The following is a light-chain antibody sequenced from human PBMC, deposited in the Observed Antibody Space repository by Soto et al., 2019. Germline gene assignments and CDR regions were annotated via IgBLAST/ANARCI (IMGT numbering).Light chain of an antibody. Sequence: QSVLTQPPSVSAAPGQKGTISCSGSSSNIGNNYVSWYQHLPGTAPKLLIYDNNERPSGIPDRFSGSKSGTSATLGITGLQTGDEADYYCGTWDTSLSAVVFGGRTKLTVL. CDR2: DNN. CDR3: GTWDTSLSAVV. V-gene: IGLV1-51*01. J-gene: IGLJ2*01. CDR1: SSNIGNNY.